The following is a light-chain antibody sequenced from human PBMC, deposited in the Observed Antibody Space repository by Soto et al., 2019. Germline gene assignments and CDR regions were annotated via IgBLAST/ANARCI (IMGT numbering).Light chain of an antibody. Sequence: EIVLTQSPGTLSLSPGERATLSCRASQSVFNNHIGWYQQKPGQAPRRLIFGASFRATGIPDRFSGSGSGTDFTLTISILEPEDFAVYYCQQYGSSPTTFGQGTKVEIK. J-gene: IGKJ1*01. CDR3: QQYGSSPTT. V-gene: IGKV3-20*01. CDR2: GAS. CDR1: QSVFNNH.